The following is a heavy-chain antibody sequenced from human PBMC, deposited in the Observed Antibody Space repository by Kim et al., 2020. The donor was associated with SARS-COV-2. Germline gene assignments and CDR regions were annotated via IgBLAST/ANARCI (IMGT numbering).Heavy chain of an antibody. D-gene: IGHD3-10*01. Sequence: HSGRGRFTISRDISKRTLFLQMNSLRPEDTAVYYCATDWAAFSSGTYVFDFWGRGTLVTVSS. CDR3: ATDWAAFSSGTYVFDF. J-gene: IGHJ4*02. V-gene: IGHV3-30*02.